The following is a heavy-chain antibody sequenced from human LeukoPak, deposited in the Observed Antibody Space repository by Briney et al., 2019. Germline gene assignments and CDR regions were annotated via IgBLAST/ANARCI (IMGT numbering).Heavy chain of an antibody. D-gene: IGHD4-23*01. J-gene: IGHJ4*02. Sequence: ASVKVSCKTSGHSFTTYGITWVRQAPGQGLEWMGWISAHNGHTNYAQNLQGRVTMTTDTSTNTAYMELRSLRSDDTAVYYCARAVLSRWSLQTYFEHWGQGTLVTVSS. CDR1: GHSFTTYG. CDR2: ISAHNGHT. V-gene: IGHV1-18*01. CDR3: ARAVLSRWSLQTYFEH.